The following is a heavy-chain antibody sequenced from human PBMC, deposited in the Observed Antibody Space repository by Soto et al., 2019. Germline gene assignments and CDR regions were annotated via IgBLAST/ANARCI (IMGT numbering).Heavy chain of an antibody. CDR2: IDPSDSYT. Sequence: GESLKISCKGSGYSFTSYWISWVRQMPGKGLEWMGRIDPSDSYTNYSPSFQGHVTISADKSISTAHLQWSSLKASDTAMYYCARTPYYDFWSGYSTNWFDPWGQGTLVTVSS. CDR1: GYSFTSYW. D-gene: IGHD3-3*01. CDR3: ARTPYYDFWSGYSTNWFDP. J-gene: IGHJ5*02. V-gene: IGHV5-10-1*01.